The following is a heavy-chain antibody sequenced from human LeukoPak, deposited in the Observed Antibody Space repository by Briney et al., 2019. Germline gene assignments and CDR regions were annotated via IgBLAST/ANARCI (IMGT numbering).Heavy chain of an antibody. V-gene: IGHV4-34*01. J-gene: IGHJ6*03. CDR3: ARFSSRSTSSMDYYYMDV. D-gene: IGHD2-2*01. CDR1: GGSFSGYY. CDR2: INHSGST. Sequence: SETLSLTCAVYGGSFSGYYWSWIRQPPGKGLEWIGEINHSGSTNYNPSLKSRVTISVDTSKNQFSLKLSSVTAADTAVYYCARFSSRSTSSMDYYYMDVWGKGTTVAVSS.